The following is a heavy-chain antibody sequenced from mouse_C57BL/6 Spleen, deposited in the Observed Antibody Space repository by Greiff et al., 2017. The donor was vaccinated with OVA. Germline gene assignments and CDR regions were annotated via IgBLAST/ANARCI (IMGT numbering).Heavy chain of an antibody. CDR3: ARGGYGNFWFAY. D-gene: IGHD2-10*02. V-gene: IGHV1-42*01. CDR2: INPSTGGT. J-gene: IGHJ3*01. Sequence: VQLQQSGPELVKPGASVKISCKASGYSFTGYYMNWVKQSPEKSLEWIGEINPSTGGTTYNQKFKAKATLTVDKSSSTAYMQLKSLTSEDSAVYYCARGGYGNFWFAYWGQGTLVTVSA. CDR1: GYSFTGYY.